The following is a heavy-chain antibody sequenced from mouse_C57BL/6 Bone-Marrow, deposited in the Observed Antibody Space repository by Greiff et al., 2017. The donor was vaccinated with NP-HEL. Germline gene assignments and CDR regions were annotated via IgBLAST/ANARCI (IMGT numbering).Heavy chain of an antibody. V-gene: IGHV1-19*01. D-gene: IGHD2-3*01. Sequence: DVKLQESGPVLVKPGASVKMSCKASGYTFTDYYMNWVKQSHGKSLEWIGVINPYNGGTSYNQKFKGKATLTVDKSSSTAYMELNSLTSEDSAVYYCARGGLLPYYFDYWGQGTTLTVSS. CDR1: GYTFTDYY. CDR2: INPYNGGT. J-gene: IGHJ2*01. CDR3: ARGGLLPYYFDY.